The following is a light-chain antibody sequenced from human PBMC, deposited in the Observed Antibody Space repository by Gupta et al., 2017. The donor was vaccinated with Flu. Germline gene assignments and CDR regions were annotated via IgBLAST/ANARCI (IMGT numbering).Light chain of an antibody. J-gene: IGLJ1*01. CDR2: DVS. CDR1: SSDVGGYSY. CDR3: SSSTSSNTQV. Sequence: QSALTQPASVSGSPGQSITISCTATSSDVGGYSYVSWYQQHPGKAPKLIIYDVSNRPSGVSDRFSGSKSGNTASLTISGLQAEDEADYYCSSSTSSNTQVFGTGTKVTVL. V-gene: IGLV2-14*03.